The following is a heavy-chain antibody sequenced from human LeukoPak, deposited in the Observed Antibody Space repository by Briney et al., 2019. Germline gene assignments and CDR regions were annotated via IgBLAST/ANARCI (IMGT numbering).Heavy chain of an antibody. CDR1: GFTFSNAW. J-gene: IGHJ4*02. CDR3: TTVIMGAPKDDY. CDR2: FRSKTDGGTI. Sequence: GGSLSLSCAASGFTFSNAWMSWVRQAPAKGLEWVGRFRSKTDGGTIDYAAPVKGRFTISRDDSRNTLYLQMNSLKTEDTAVYYCTTVIMGAPKDDYCGQGTLVTVSS. V-gene: IGHV3-15*05. D-gene: IGHD1-26*01.